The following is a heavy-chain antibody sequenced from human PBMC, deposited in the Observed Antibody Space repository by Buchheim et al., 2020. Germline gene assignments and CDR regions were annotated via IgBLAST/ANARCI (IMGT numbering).Heavy chain of an antibody. V-gene: IGHV3-30*04. CDR2: ISYDGSNK. CDR3: ALDIAAAGIGYYFDY. J-gene: IGHJ4*02. CDR1: GFTFSSYA. D-gene: IGHD6-13*01. Sequence: QVQLVESGGGVVQPGRSLRLSCAASGFTFSSYAMHWVRQAPGKGLEWVAVISYDGSNKYYADSVKGRFTISRDNSKNTLYLQMNSLRAEDTAVYYCALDIAAAGIGYYFDYWGQGTL.